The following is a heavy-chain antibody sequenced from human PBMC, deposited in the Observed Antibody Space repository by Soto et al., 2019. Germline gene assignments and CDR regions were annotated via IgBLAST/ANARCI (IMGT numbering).Heavy chain of an antibody. CDR3: ARDTGAYGMDV. Sequence: QVQLVESGGGVVQPGRSLRLSCAASGFTFSSYGMHWVRQAPGKGLEWVAVIWYDGSNKYYADSVKGRFTISRDNSKTTLYLQMNSLRAEDTAVYYCARDTGAYGMDVWGQGTTVTVSS. D-gene: IGHD4-17*01. J-gene: IGHJ6*02. V-gene: IGHV3-33*01. CDR1: GFTFSSYG. CDR2: IWYDGSNK.